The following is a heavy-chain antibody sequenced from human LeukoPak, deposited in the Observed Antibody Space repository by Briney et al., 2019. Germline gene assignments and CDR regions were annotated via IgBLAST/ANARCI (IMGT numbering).Heavy chain of an antibody. J-gene: IGHJ3*02. V-gene: IGHV3-66*01. Sequence: GGSLRLSWAASGFTVSTNYMSWVRQAPGKGLEWVSVIYSGGSTYYAECVKGRFIISRDNSKNTLYLQMNSLRAEDTAVYYCARVVSQFHIYGGNSFDIWGQGTMVTVSS. D-gene: IGHD4-23*01. CDR2: IYSGGST. CDR3: ARVVSQFHIYGGNSFDI. CDR1: GFTVSTNY.